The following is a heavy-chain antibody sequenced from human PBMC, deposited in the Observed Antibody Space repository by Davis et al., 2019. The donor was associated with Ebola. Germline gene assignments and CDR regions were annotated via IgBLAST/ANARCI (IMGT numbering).Heavy chain of an antibody. CDR3: AREEGGYSYGRDYYYYYGMDV. CDR2: TYSDGSS. V-gene: IGHV3-53*01. J-gene: IGHJ6*02. D-gene: IGHD5-18*01. CDR1: GFIVSSSY. Sequence: GESLKISCAASGFIVSSSYMTWVRQAPGALLAFLSVTYSDGSSYYTDSVEGRFTVSRDNSKNTLLLQMNSLRAEDTAVYYCAREEGGYSYGRDYYYYYGMDVWGQGTTVTVSS.